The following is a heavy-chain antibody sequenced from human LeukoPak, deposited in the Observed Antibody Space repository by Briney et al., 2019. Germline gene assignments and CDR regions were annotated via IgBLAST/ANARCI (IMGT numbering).Heavy chain of an antibody. V-gene: IGHV4-39*07. CDR3: ARGLSSGSYMGSYYYYGMDV. J-gene: IGHJ6*02. Sequence: SETLSLTCTVSGGSISSSSYYWGWIRQPLGKGLEWIGSIYYSGSTYYNPSLKSRVTISVDKSKNQFSLKLSSVTAADTAVYYCARGLSSGSYMGSYYYYGMDVWGQGTTVTVSS. D-gene: IGHD1-26*01. CDR1: GGSISSSSYY. CDR2: IYYSGST.